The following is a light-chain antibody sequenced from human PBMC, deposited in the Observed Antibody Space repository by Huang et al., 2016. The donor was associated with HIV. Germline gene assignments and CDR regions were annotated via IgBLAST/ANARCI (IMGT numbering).Light chain of an antibody. J-gene: IGKJ5*01. CDR1: QGISSA. CDR2: DAS. Sequence: AIQLTQSPSSLSASVGDRVTITCRASQGISSALACYQQKPGKAPQLLIYDASSVESGVPSRFSGSGSGTDFTLTISSLQPEDFATYYCQQFNNYLTFGQGTRLEIK. CDR3: QQFNNYLT. V-gene: IGKV1-13*01.